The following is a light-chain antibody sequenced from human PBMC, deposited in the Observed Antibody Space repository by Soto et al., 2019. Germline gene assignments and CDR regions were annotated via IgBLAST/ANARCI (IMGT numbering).Light chain of an antibody. V-gene: IGKV1-5*01. J-gene: IGKJ1*01. CDR2: DAS. CDR3: QQYNSYSQ. CDR1: QSISSW. Sequence: DIQMTQSPSTLSASVGDRVTITCRASQSISSWLAWYQQKPGKAPKLLIYDASSLESGVQSRFSGSGSGTEFTLTISSLQPDDFATYYCQQYNSYSQFGQGTKVDIK.